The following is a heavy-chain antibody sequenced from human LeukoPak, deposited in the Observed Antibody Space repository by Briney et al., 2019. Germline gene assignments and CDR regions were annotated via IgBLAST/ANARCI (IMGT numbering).Heavy chain of an antibody. Sequence: GGSLRLSCAASGFTVSSSYMTWVRQAPGKGLEWVSYISSSSSTIYYADSVKGRFTISRDNAKNSLYLQMNSLRAEDTAVYYCAGGVPAALQAFDYWGQGTLVTVSS. CDR1: GFTVSSSY. D-gene: IGHD2-2*01. V-gene: IGHV3-48*01. J-gene: IGHJ4*02. CDR3: AGGVPAALQAFDY. CDR2: ISSSSSTI.